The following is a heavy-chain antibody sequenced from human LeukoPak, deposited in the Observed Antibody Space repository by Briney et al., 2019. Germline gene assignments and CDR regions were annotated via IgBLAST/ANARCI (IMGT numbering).Heavy chain of an antibody. CDR1: GDSFSGYY. J-gene: IGHJ6*03. CDR2: IHHSRGT. Sequence: KPSETLSLTCAVYGDSFSGYYWSWIRQPPGKGLEWIGEIHHSRGTNYNPSLKSRVTISVDMSKNQFSLKLRSVTAADTAVYYCARGWLELNYYYMDVWGKGTTVTVSS. CDR3: ARGWLELNYYYMDV. V-gene: IGHV4-34*01. D-gene: IGHD1-7*01.